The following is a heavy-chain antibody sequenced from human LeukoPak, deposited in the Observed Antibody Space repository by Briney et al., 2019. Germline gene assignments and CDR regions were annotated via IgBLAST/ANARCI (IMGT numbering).Heavy chain of an antibody. D-gene: IGHD6-19*01. CDR1: GASTIAYY. Sequence: SETLSLTCSVSGASTIAYYWSWIRQPPGKGLEWIGYIYYNGNMSYNPSLKSRVTISIDTSKNQFSLKLTSVTAADTAVYYCARHDSSGWLGDWFDPWGQGTLVTVSS. CDR3: ARHDSSGWLGDWFDP. V-gene: IGHV4-59*08. J-gene: IGHJ5*02. CDR2: IYYNGNM.